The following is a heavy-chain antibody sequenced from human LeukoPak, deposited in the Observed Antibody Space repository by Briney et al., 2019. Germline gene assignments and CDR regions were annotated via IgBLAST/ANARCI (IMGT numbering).Heavy chain of an antibody. CDR2: FSGSGRSR. V-gene: IGHV3-23*01. D-gene: IGHD3-10*01. J-gene: IGHJ4*02. CDR1: GFTFSSYG. Sequence: PGGSLRLSCAASGFTFSSYGMSWVRQAPGKGLEWVSAFSGSGRSRYYADSVKGRFTISRDNSKNTLYLQLNSLRAEDTAVYYCARGVGVRGVIPQTLEYWGQGTLVIVSS. CDR3: ARGVGVRGVIPQTLEY.